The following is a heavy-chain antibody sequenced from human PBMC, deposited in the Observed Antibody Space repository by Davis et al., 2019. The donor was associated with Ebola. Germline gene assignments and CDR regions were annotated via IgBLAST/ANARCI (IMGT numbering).Heavy chain of an antibody. J-gene: IGHJ6*02. V-gene: IGHV4-39*07. CDR3: ARDRSFRAGYYGMDV. CDR1: GGSISSSSYY. Sequence: PSETLSLTCTVSGGSISSSSYYWGWIRQPPGKGLEWIGSIYYSGSTYYNPSLKSRVTISVDTSKNQFSLKLSSVTAADTAVYYCARDRSFRAGYYGMDVWGQGTTVTVSS. CDR2: IYYSGST.